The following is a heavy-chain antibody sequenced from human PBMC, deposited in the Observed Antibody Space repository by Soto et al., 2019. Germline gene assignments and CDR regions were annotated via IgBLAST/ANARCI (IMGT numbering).Heavy chain of an antibody. V-gene: IGHV4-31*03. CDR1: GGPISSGGYY. J-gene: IGHJ5*02. CDR3: ARDLKTPKNNWFDP. D-gene: IGHD2-15*01. CDR2: IYYSGST. Sequence: QVQLQESGPGLVKPSQTLSLTCTVSGGPISSGGYYWSWIRQHPGKGLEWIGYIYYSGSTYYNPSLKSRVTISVDTSKNQFSLKLSSVTAADTAVYYCARDLKTPKNNWFDPWGQGTLVTVSS.